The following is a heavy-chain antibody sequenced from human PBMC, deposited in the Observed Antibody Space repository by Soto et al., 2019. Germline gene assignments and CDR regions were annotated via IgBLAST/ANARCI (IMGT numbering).Heavy chain of an antibody. V-gene: IGHV1-18*01. CDR2: ISTYNGKT. CDR1: GYSFSSYG. J-gene: IGHJ4*02. Sequence: QVQLVQSGGEVKRPGASVKVSCKASGYSFSSYGISWVRQAPGQGLEGMGWISTYNGKTNSAQKLQGRVTMTPDRSTITTYMELRSLRSDETAVYYCTRRYGDPSSAAGFDYWGQGTLVTVSS. D-gene: IGHD4-17*01. CDR3: TRRYGDPSSAAGFDY.